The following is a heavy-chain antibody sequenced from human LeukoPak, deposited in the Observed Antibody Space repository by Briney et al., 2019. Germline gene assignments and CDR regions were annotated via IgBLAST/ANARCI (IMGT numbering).Heavy chain of an antibody. V-gene: IGHV3-23*01. D-gene: IGHD3-10*01. CDR1: GFTFSSYA. Sequence: PGGSLRLSCAASGFTFSSYAMSWVRQAPGKGLEWVSATSGSGGSTYYADSVKGRFTISRDNSKNTLYLQMNSLRAEDTAVYYCAKDHGRRLWFGELKYYFDYWGQGTLVTVSS. J-gene: IGHJ4*02. CDR2: TSGSGGST. CDR3: AKDHGRRLWFGELKYYFDY.